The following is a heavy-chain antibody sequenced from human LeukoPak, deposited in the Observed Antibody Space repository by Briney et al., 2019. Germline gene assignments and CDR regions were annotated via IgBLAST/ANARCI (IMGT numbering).Heavy chain of an antibody. D-gene: IGHD6-13*01. CDR2: INWNGGST. CDR1: GFTFGNYG. J-gene: IGHJ3*02. Sequence: GGSLRLSCAASGFTFGNYGMSWVRQAPGKGLEWVSGINWNGGSTGYADSVEGRFTISRDNAKNSQYLQMNSLRAEDTAVYYCAKDWGGSSSWYDAFDIWGQGTMVTVSS. V-gene: IGHV3-20*04. CDR3: AKDWGGSSSWYDAFDI.